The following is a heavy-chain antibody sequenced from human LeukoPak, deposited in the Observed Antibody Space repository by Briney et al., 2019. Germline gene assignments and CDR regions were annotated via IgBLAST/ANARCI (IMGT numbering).Heavy chain of an antibody. V-gene: IGHV1-69*04. CDR2: IIPILGIA. CDR3: ARVIRQEPYYFDY. CDR1: GGTFSSYA. J-gene: IGHJ4*02. Sequence: GASVKVSFKASGGTFSSYAICWVRQAPGQGLEWMGRIIPILGIANNAQKFQGRVTLTADKSKSTAYMELSSLRSEDTAVYYCARVIRQEPYYFDYWGQGTLVTVSS. D-gene: IGHD1-14*01.